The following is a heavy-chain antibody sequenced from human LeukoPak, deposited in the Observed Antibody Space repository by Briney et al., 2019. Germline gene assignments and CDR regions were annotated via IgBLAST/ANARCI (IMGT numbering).Heavy chain of an antibody. J-gene: IGHJ4*01. V-gene: IGHV3-21*01. CDR1: GFTFSSYN. CDR3: ARRGAITTSYFDY. Sequence: GGSLRLSCAASGFTFSSYNMNWVRQAPGKGLEWVSSISSSSSSYIYYADSVKGRFTISRDNAKNSLYLQMNSLRAEDTAVYYCARRGAITTSYFDYWGQEPWSPSPQ. CDR2: ISSSSSSYI. D-gene: IGHD4-11*01.